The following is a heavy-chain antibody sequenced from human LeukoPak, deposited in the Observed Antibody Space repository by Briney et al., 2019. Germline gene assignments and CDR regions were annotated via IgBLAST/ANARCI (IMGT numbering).Heavy chain of an antibody. CDR3: ARDYYDSSGSSWFDP. CDR1: GSTFSSYG. V-gene: IGHV3-30*03. Sequence: GGSLRLSCAASGSTFSSYGMHWVRQAPGKGLEWVAVISYDGSNKYYADSVKGRFTISRDNSKNTLYLQMNSLRAKDTALYYCARDYYDSSGSSWFDPWGQGTLVTVSS. D-gene: IGHD3-22*01. CDR2: ISYDGSNK. J-gene: IGHJ5*02.